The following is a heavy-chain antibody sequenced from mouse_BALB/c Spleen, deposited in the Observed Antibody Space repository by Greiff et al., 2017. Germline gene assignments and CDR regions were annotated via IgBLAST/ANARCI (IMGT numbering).Heavy chain of an antibody. Sequence: QVQLQQSGPGLVQPSQSLSITCTVSGFSLTSYGVHWVRQSPGKGLEWLGVIWSGGSTDYNAAFISRLSISKDNSKSQVFFKMNSLQANDTAIYYCARNPPSRDYDYYAMDYWGQGTSVTVSA. CDR3: ARNPPSRDYDYYAMDY. CDR2: IWSGGST. J-gene: IGHJ4*01. CDR1: GFSLTSYG. D-gene: IGHD2-4*01. V-gene: IGHV2-2*02.